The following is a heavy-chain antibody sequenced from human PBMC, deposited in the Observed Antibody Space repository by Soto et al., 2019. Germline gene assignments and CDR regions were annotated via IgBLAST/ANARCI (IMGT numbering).Heavy chain of an antibody. J-gene: IGHJ6*02. V-gene: IGHV3-30*18. CDR2: ISYDGSNK. CDR1: GFTFSSYG. Sequence: GSLRLSCAASGFTFSSYGMHWVRRAPGKGLEWVAVISYDGSNKYYADSVKGRFTISRDNSKNTLYLQMNSLRAEDTAVYYCAKELPYYDILTGQYNYYGMDVWGQGTTVTVSS. D-gene: IGHD3-9*01. CDR3: AKELPYYDILTGQYNYYGMDV.